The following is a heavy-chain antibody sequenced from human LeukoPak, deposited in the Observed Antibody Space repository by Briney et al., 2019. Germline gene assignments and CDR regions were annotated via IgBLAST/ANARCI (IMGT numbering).Heavy chain of an antibody. D-gene: IGHD3-22*01. CDR2: INPNNGNT. V-gene: IGHV1-18*01. CDR1: GYTFSSYG. J-gene: IGHJ3*02. Sequence: ASVKVSCKASGYTFSSYGIIWVRQAPGQGLEWMGWINPNNGNTNYVQKLQGRVTMTTDTTTSTAYMELRSLRSDDTAVYYCARVGYDSSGRHRYAFDIWGQGTMVTVSS. CDR3: ARVGYDSSGRHRYAFDI.